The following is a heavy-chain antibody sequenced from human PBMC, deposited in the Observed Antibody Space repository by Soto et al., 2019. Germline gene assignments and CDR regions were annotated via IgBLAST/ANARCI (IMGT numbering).Heavy chain of an antibody. D-gene: IGHD1-26*01. CDR3: ARGSFRGSCWAIDY. CDR2: IYYSGST. Sequence: SETLSLTCTVSGGSVSSGSYYWSWIRQPPGKGLEWIGYIYYSGSTNYNPSLKSRVTISVDTSKNQFSLKLSSVTAADTAVYYCARGSFRGSCWAIDYWGQGTLVTVSS. J-gene: IGHJ4*02. V-gene: IGHV4-61*01. CDR1: GGSVSSGSYY.